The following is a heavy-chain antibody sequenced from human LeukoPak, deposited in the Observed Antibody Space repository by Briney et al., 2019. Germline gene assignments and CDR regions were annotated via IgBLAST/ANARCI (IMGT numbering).Heavy chain of an antibody. D-gene: IGHD1-26*01. J-gene: IGHJ4*02. CDR1: GGSFSGYY. Sequence: SETLSLTCAVYGGSFSGYYWSWIRQPPGKGLEWIGEIKHSGSTNYNPSLKSRVTISVDTSKNQFSLKLSSVTAADTAVYYCARGSGSRLDYWGQGTLVTVSS. CDR3: ARGSGSRLDY. CDR2: IKHSGST. V-gene: IGHV4-34*01.